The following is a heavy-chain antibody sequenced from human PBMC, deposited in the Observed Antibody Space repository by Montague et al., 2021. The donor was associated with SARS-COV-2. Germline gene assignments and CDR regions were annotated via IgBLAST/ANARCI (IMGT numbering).Heavy chain of an antibody. CDR2: ISGSCGST. V-gene: IGHV3-23*01. J-gene: IGHJ6*02. Sequence: SLRLSCAASGFTFSSYAMSWVRQSPGKGLEWVSAISGSCGSTYYADSVKGRFTISRDTSKNTLYLHMNSLRAEDTAVYYCAKAPPQTYYDFWSGYTDPLFNGNYYYYYGMDVWCQGTTVTVSS. D-gene: IGHD3-3*01. CDR1: GFTFSSYA. CDR3: AKAPPQTYYDFWSGYTDPLFNGNYYYYYGMDV.